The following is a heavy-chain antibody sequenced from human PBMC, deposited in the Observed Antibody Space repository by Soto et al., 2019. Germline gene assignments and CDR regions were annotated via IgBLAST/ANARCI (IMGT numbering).Heavy chain of an antibody. V-gene: IGHV1-3*01. J-gene: IGHJ4*02. CDR3: ARARIVVVVAATLGY. CDR1: GYTFTSYA. Sequence: QVQLVQSGAEVKKPGASVKVSCKASGYTFTSYAMHWVRQAPGQRLEWMGWINAGNGNTKYSQKFQGRVTITRDTSASTAYMEVRSLRSEDTAVYYCARARIVVVVAATLGYWGQGTLVTVSS. D-gene: IGHD2-15*01. CDR2: INAGNGNT.